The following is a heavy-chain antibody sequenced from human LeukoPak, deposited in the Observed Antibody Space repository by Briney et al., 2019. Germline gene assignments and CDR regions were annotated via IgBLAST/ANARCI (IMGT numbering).Heavy chain of an antibody. D-gene: IGHD6-19*01. J-gene: IGHJ4*02. CDR2: FDPEDGET. CDR3: ATQHSGWYGGFVDY. V-gene: IGHV1-24*01. CDR1: GCTLTELS. Sequence: ASVKVSCKVSGCTLTELSMHWVRQAPGKGLEWMGGFDPEDGETIYAQKFQGRVTMTEDTSTDTAYMELSSLRSEDTAVYYCATQHSGWYGGFVDYWGQGTLVTVSS.